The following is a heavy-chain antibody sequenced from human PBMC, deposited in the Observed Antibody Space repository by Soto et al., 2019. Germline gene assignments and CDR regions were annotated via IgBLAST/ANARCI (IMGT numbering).Heavy chain of an antibody. Sequence: QVQLVESGGGVVQPGRSLRLSCAASGFTFSSYGMHWVRQAPGKGLEWVAVISYDGSNKYYADSVKGRFTISRDNSKNTLYLQMNSLRAEDTAVYYCAKPGIVGATMSYFDYWGQGTLVTVSS. V-gene: IGHV3-30*18. D-gene: IGHD1-26*01. CDR3: AKPGIVGATMSYFDY. CDR1: GFTFSSYG. CDR2: ISYDGSNK. J-gene: IGHJ4*02.